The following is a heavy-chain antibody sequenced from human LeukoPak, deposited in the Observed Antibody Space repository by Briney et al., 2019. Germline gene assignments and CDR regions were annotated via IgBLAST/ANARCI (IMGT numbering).Heavy chain of an antibody. CDR3: ARGRIVGNTGYYFDN. CDR1: GLAVSGNY. Sequence: PGGSLRLSCATSGLAVSGNYMSWVRLAPGKGLEWVSVIYSGGNTYYADSVKGRFTISRDNSKSILYLQMNSLRVGDTAVYYCARGRIVGNTGYYFDNWGQGTPVTVSS. J-gene: IGHJ4*02. V-gene: IGHV3-53*01. D-gene: IGHD3-9*01. CDR2: IYSGGNT.